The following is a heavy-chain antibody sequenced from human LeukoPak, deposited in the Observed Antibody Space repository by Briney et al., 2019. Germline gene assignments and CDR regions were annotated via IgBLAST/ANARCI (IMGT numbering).Heavy chain of an antibody. J-gene: IGHJ4*02. D-gene: IGHD6-19*01. CDR2: ISWDGGST. CDR3: AKEEVAGKAFDY. V-gene: IGHV3-43D*03. CDR1: GFTFDDYA. Sequence: GGSLRLSCAASGFTFDDYAMHWVRQAPGKGLEWVSLISWDGGSTYYADSVKGRFTISRDNSKNSPYLQMNSLRAEDTALYYCAKEEVAGKAFDYWGQGILVTVSS.